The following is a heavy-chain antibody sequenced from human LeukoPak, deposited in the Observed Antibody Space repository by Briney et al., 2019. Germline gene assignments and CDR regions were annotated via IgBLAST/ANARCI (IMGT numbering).Heavy chain of an antibody. J-gene: IGHJ4*02. Sequence: GGSLRLSCAASKFAFSSYAMSWVRQAPGKGLEWVSAISGGGGNTYYADSVKGRFTISRDNSKNTLYLQMNSLRAEDTALYYCAQQLGYCSSGTCYFAYWGQGTRVTVSS. CDR2: ISGGGGNT. D-gene: IGHD2-15*01. V-gene: IGHV3-23*01. CDR1: KFAFSSYA. CDR3: AQQLGYCSSGTCYFAY.